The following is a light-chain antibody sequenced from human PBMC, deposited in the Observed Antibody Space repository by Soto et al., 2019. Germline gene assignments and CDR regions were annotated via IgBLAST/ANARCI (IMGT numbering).Light chain of an antibody. CDR2: DAS. Sequence: EIVLTQSPATLSLSPGERATLSCRASQSVSSYLAWYQQKPGQAPRLLIYDASNRATGIPARFSGSGSGTDFTLTSSGLEPEDFVVYYCQPRSDSITFGQGTRLEIK. CDR1: QSVSSY. CDR3: QPRSDSIT. J-gene: IGKJ5*01. V-gene: IGKV3-11*01.